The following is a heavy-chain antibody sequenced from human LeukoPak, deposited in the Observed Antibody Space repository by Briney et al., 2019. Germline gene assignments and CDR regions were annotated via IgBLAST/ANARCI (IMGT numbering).Heavy chain of an antibody. D-gene: IGHD4-17*01. CDR1: GYSISSGDYY. Sequence: PSETLSLTCAVSGYSISSGDYYWSWIRQPPGKGLEWIGYIYYSGSTYYNPSLKSRATISVDTSKNQFSLKLSSVAAADTAVYYCARDLDYGDYRAFDIWGQGTMVTVSS. J-gene: IGHJ3*02. CDR3: ARDLDYGDYRAFDI. CDR2: IYYSGST. V-gene: IGHV4-30-4*08.